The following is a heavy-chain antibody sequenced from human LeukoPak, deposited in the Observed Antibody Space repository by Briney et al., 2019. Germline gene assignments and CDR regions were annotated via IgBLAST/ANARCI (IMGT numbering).Heavy chain of an antibody. J-gene: IGHJ6*04. CDR2: ISSSGSNI. Sequence: GGSLRLSCAASGFTFSSYEMNWVRQAPGKGLEWVSSISSSGSNIYYADSVKGRFTISRDNAKNSLYLQRNSLRAEDTAVYYCAELGITMIGGVWGKGTTVTISS. CDR3: AELGITMIGGV. D-gene: IGHD3-10*02. V-gene: IGHV3-48*03. CDR1: GFTFSSYE.